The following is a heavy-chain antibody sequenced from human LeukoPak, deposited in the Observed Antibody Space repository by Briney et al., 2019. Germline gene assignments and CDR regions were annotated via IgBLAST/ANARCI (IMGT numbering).Heavy chain of an antibody. J-gene: IGHJ4*02. CDR1: GGAISSSSYY. CDR2: IYYSGSI. Sequence: SGTLSLTCTVSGGAISSSSYYGGWIRQPPGKGLEWIGCIYYSGSIYYSPSLKSRVSLSVGTSKNQFSLKLSSVTAPDPAVYYCARHQRGDYPLRPQDYWGQGALVTVSS. D-gene: IGHD4/OR15-4a*01. CDR3: ARHQRGDYPLRPQDY. V-gene: IGHV4-39*01.